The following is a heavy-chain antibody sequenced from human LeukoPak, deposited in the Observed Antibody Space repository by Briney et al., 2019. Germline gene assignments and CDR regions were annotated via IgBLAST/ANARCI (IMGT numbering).Heavy chain of an antibody. CDR3: ARGILWFGELSSLGY. V-gene: IGHV1-3*01. CDR1: GYTFTNYA. J-gene: IGHJ4*02. CDR2: INAGNGNT. Sequence: ASVKVSCKASGYTFTNYAMHWMRQAPGQRREWMGWINAGNGNTKYSQKFQDRVTITRDTSASTAYMELSSLKSEDTAVYYCARGILWFGELSSLGYWGQGTLVTVSS. D-gene: IGHD3-10*01.